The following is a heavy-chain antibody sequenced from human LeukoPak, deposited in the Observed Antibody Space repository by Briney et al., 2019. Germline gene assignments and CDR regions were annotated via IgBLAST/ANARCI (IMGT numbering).Heavy chain of an antibody. CDR3: ARDHLD. CDR2: ISSTGSTI. V-gene: IGHV3-48*03. J-gene: IGHJ4*02. CDR1: GFTFSSYE. Sequence: PGGCLRLSCAAAGFTFSSYEMNWVRQAPGKGREWVSYISSTGSTIYYAGSVKGRFTISRDNAKNSLYLQMNSLSAEDTAVYYCARDHLDWGQGTLVTVSS.